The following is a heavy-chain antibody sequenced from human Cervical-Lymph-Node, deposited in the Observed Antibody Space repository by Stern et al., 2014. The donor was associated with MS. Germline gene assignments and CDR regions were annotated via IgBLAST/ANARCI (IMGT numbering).Heavy chain of an antibody. V-gene: IGHV3-11*06. CDR1: GFTFSDYQ. Sequence: VHLVESGGGLVKPGGSLRLSCATSGFTFSDYQMAWIRQAPGKGLVWVSDISAGSRYTNYADSVRGRFTIARDNARGSLFLQIDSLRAEDTAVYFCARDSGAGASCYNYWGQGTLVAVSS. CDR3: ARDSGAGASCYNY. CDR2: ISAGSRYT. D-gene: IGHD5-24*01. J-gene: IGHJ4*02.